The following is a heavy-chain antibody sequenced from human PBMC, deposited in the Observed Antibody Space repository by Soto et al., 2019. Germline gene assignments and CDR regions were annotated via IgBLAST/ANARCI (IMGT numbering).Heavy chain of an antibody. CDR2: IYYSGST. J-gene: IGHJ4*02. Sequence: QVQLQESGPGLVKPSQTLSLTCTVSGGSISSGDYYWSWLRQPPGKGLEWIGYIYYSGSTYYNPSLKSRVTISVDTSKNPFSLKLGSVTAADPAVYYCARGGYGHPLPFEYWGQGTLVTVSS. CDR1: GGSISSGDYY. D-gene: IGHD6-13*01. CDR3: ARGGYGHPLPFEY. V-gene: IGHV4-30-4*01.